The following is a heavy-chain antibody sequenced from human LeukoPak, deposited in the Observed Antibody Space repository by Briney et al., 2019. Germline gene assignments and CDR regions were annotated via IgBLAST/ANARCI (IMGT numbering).Heavy chain of an antibody. J-gene: IGHJ4*02. D-gene: IGHD2-21*01. Sequence: ASVKVSCKASGYTFINHAIHWVRQAPGQGLEWMGWINIGNGNTKYSQNFQGRITITRDTSATTAYMDLSSLRSEDTAVYYCARRLGRSFDYWGQGTLVTVSS. CDR1: GYTFINHA. V-gene: IGHV1-3*04. CDR2: INIGNGNT. CDR3: ARRLGRSFDY.